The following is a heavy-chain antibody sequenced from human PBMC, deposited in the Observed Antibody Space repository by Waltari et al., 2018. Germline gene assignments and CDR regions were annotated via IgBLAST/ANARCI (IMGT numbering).Heavy chain of an antibody. CDR3: ARCIAAAVYYYGMDV. Sequence: QVQLQQWGAGLLKPSETLSLPCAVYGGSFSGYYWSWIRQPPGKGLEWIGEINHSGSTNYNPSLKSRVTISVDTSKNQFSLKLSSVTAADTAVYYCARCIAAAVYYYGMDVWGQGTTVTVSS. V-gene: IGHV4-34*01. CDR1: GGSFSGYY. CDR2: INHSGST. D-gene: IGHD6-13*01. J-gene: IGHJ6*02.